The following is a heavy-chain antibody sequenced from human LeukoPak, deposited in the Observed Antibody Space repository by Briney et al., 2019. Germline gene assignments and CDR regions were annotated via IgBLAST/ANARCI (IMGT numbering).Heavy chain of an antibody. V-gene: IGHV3-11*01. Sequence: GGSLRPPWAPFGFSFSGNSMGWIGPPPGKGRGWVSYISSSGSTIYYADSVKGRFTISRDNAKNSLYLQMNSLRAEDTAVYYCAKYGDGYNFGYWGQGTLVTVSS. D-gene: IGHD5-24*01. CDR2: ISSSGSTI. J-gene: IGHJ4*02. CDR3: AKYGDGYNFGY. CDR1: GFSFSGNS.